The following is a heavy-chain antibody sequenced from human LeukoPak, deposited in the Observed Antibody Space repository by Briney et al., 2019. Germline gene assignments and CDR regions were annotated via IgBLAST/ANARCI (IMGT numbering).Heavy chain of an antibody. CDR1: GFTFSSYW. J-gene: IGHJ6*03. CDR3: AKDLEVRRYYYMDV. CDR2: INGDGRNI. V-gene: IGHV3-74*01. Sequence: QSGGSLRLSCVASGFTFSSYWMHWVRQDPRKGLVWVSRINGDGRNINYADSVRGRFTISRDNSKNTLYLQMNSLRAEDTAVYYCAKDLEVRRYYYMDVWGRGTTVTVSS.